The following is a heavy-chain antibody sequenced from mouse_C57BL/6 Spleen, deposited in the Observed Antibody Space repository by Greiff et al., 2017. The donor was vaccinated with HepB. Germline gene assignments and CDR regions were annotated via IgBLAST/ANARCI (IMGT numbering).Heavy chain of an antibody. CDR1: GYSFTGYF. V-gene: IGHV1-20*01. D-gene: IGHD2-3*01. Sequence: EVQLQQSGPELVKPGDSVKISCKASGYSFTGYFMNWVMQSHGKSLEWIGRINPYNGDTFYNQKFKGKATLTVDKSSSTAHMELRSLTSEDSAVYYCARDDGYGAWFAYWGQGTLVTVSA. CDR2: INPYNGDT. CDR3: ARDDGYGAWFAY. J-gene: IGHJ3*01.